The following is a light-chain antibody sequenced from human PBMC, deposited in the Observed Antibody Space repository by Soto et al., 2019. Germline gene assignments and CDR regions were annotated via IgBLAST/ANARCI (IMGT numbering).Light chain of an antibody. J-gene: IGLJ2*01. CDR2: NNN. Sequence: QLVLTQPPSASGTPGQRVTISCSGSSSNIGSYSVNWYQQLPGTAPKLLIYNNNQRPSGVPDRFSGSKSGTSASLTISGLQSEDEAGYYCAAWDASLNGPVFGGGTKVTVL. CDR1: SSNIGSYS. CDR3: AAWDASLNGPV. V-gene: IGLV1-44*01.